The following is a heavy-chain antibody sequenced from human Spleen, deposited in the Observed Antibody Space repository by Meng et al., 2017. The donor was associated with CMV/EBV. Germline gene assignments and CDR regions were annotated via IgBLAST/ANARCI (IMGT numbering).Heavy chain of an antibody. CDR3: ARRGSGTYYPFDY. Sequence: GASLKISCKGSGYSYTSYWIGWVRQMPGKGLEWMGIIYPGDSDTRYSPSFQGQVTISADKSISTAYLQWSSLKASDTAIYYCARRGSGTYYPFDYWGLGTLVTVSS. J-gene: IGHJ4*02. D-gene: IGHD3-10*01. V-gene: IGHV5-51*01. CDR1: GYSYTSYW. CDR2: IYPGDSDT.